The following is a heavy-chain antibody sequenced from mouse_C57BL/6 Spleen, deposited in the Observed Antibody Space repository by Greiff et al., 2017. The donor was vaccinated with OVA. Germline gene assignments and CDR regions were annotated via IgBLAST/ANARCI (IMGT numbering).Heavy chain of an antibody. V-gene: IGHV5-17*01. CDR2: ISSGSSTI. D-gene: IGHD1-1*01. CDR3: ARPTTVVAKGFAY. J-gene: IGHJ3*01. CDR1: GFTFSDYG. Sequence: EVQGVESGGGLVKPGGSLKLSCAASGFTFSDYGMHWVRQAPEKGLEWVAYISSGSSTIYYADTVKGRFTISRDNAKNTLFLQMTSLRSEDTAMYYCARPTTVVAKGFAYWGQGTLVTVSA.